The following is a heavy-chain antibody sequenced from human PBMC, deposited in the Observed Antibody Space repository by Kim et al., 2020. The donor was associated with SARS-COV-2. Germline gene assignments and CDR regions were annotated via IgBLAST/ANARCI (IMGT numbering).Heavy chain of an antibody. J-gene: IGHJ4*02. CDR3: ARAPRGIITIFGVVTHFDY. Sequence: SETLSLTCTVSGGSISSGGYYWSWIRQHPGKGLEWIGYIYYSGSTYYNPSLKSRVTISVDTSKNQFSLKLSSVTAADTAVYYCARAPRGIITIFGVVTHFDYWGQGTRVTVSS. CDR1: GGSISSGGYY. D-gene: IGHD3-3*01. V-gene: IGHV4-31*03. CDR2: IYYSGST.